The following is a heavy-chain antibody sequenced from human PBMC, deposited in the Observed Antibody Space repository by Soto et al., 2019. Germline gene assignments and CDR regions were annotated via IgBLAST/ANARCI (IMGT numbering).Heavy chain of an antibody. V-gene: IGHV3-48*03. Sequence: VQLVESGGDLVQPGGSLRLSCAASGFTFSSYEMNWVRQAPGKGLEWVSYISSTGTSMDYADSVKGRFTISRDNAKNSLFPQLNSLRDEDTAVYYCARETHFIDYWGQGTLVSVSA. CDR3: ARETHFIDY. CDR1: GFTFSSYE. J-gene: IGHJ4*02. CDR2: ISSTGTSM.